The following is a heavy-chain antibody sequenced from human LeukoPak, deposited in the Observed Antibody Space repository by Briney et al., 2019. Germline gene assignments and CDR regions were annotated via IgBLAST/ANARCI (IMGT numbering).Heavy chain of an antibody. CDR3: ARASKVVPAAMDYYYGMDV. V-gene: IGHV1-69*01. CDR2: IIPIFGTA. Sequence: ASVKVSCKASGGTFSSYAISWVRQAPGQGLEWMGGIIPIFGTANYAQKSQGRVTITADESTSTAYMELSSLRSEDTAVYYCARASKVVPAAMDYYYGMDVWGQGTTVTVSS. D-gene: IGHD2-2*01. CDR1: GGTFSSYA. J-gene: IGHJ6*02.